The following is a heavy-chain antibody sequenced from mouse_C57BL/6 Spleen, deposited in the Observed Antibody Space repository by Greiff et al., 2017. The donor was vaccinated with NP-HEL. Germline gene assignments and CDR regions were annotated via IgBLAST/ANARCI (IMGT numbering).Heavy chain of an antibody. D-gene: IGHD3-2*02. CDR2: IDPSDSYT. Sequence: VQLQQPGAELVRPGTSVKLSCKASGYTFTSYWMHWVKQRPGQGLEWIGVIDPSDSYTNYNQKFKGKATLTVDTSSSTAYMQLSSLTSEDSAVYYCARWAQATLYAMDYWGQGTSVTVSS. V-gene: IGHV1-59*01. CDR3: ARWAQATLYAMDY. CDR1: GYTFTSYW. J-gene: IGHJ4*01.